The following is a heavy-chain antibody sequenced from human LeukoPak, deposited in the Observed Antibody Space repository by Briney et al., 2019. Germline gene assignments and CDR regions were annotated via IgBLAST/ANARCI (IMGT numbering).Heavy chain of an antibody. V-gene: IGHV4-34*01. D-gene: IGHD2-15*01. Sequence: PSETLSLTCAVYGGSFSGYYWSWIRQPPGKGLEWIGEINHSGSTNYNPSLKSRVTISLDTSKNQFSLKLNSVTAADTAVYYCARGGVPGLVGIKVRRPWFDPWGQGTLVTVSS. CDR2: INHSGST. CDR3: ARGGVPGLVGIKVRRPWFDP. CDR1: GGSFSGYY. J-gene: IGHJ5*02.